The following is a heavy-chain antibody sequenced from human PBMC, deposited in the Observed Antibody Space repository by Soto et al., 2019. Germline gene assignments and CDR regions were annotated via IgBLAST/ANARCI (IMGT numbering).Heavy chain of an antibody. CDR2: IFSSGTT. J-gene: IGHJ6*02. D-gene: IGHD3-16*01. CDR3: ARVPSPFDFYYAMDV. CDR1: GYSISSGSY. Sequence: SETLSLTCTVSGYSISSGSYWAWIRQPPGKGLEWIGYIFSSGTTYYNPSLKSRLTMSLDTSQNQFSLKLNSVTAADTAVYFCARVPSPFDFYYAMDVWGQGTTVTV. V-gene: IGHV4-30-4*02.